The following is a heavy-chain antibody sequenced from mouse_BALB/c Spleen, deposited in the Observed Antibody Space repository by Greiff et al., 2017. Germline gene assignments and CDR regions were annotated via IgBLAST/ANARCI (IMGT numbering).Heavy chain of an antibody. CDR1: GFSLTGYG. CDR2: IWGDGST. Sequence: QVQLKESGPGLVAPSQSLSITCTVSGFSLTGYGVNWVRQPPGKGLEWLGMIWGDGSTDYNSALKSRLSISKDNSKSQVFLKMNSLQTDDTARYYCARDPFDETARATSGAMDYWGQGTSVTVSS. J-gene: IGHJ4*01. CDR3: ARDPFDETARATSGAMDY. V-gene: IGHV2-6-7*01. D-gene: IGHD3-2*01.